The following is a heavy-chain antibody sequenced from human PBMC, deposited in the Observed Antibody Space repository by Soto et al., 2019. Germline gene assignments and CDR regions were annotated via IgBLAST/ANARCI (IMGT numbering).Heavy chain of an antibody. V-gene: IGHV1-46*01. CDR1: GYIFTNYY. D-gene: IGHD6-13*01. CDR3: ARDLAAAAY. Sequence: QVQLVQSGAEVKKPGASVKASCKASGYIFTNYYIHWVRQAPGQGLEWMAIINPLPTSGSTNYAQKFQGRVTVTRDTSTSTVYLELSSLRSDDTAVYYCARDLAAAAYWGQGTLVTVSS. CDR2: INPLPTSGST. J-gene: IGHJ4*02.